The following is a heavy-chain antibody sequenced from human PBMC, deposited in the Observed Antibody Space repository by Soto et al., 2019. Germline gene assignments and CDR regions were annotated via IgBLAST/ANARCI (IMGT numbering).Heavy chain of an antibody. D-gene: IGHD3-16*02. CDR3: ARDFPLRLGELSTDY. Sequence: QVQLVQSGAEVKKPGASVKVSCKASGYTFTSYGISLVRQAPGQGLEWMGWISAYNGNTNYAQKLQGRVTMSTDTSTSTAYMELRSLRSDDTAVYYCARDFPLRLGELSTDYWGQGTLVTVSS. CDR1: GYTFTSYG. J-gene: IGHJ4*02. CDR2: ISAYNGNT. V-gene: IGHV1-18*01.